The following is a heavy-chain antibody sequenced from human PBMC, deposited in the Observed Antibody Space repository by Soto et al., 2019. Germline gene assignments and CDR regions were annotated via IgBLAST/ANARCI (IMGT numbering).Heavy chain of an antibody. Sequence: GGSLRLSCAASGFTFKTYTMNWVRQAPGKGLAWVSAINGRGTDTYYADSVKGRLSIYSDNTKNTQYLLMNNYRAESTAAYYFGKGSSGHCDSFWSRGQGTLGSVAS. CDR3: GKGSSGHCDSFWS. V-gene: IGHV3-23*01. J-gene: IGHJ4*02. CDR2: INGRGTDT. D-gene: IGHD3-3*01. CDR1: GFTFKTYT.